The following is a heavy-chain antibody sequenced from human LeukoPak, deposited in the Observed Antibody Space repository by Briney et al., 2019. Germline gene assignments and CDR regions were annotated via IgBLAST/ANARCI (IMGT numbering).Heavy chain of an antibody. D-gene: IGHD1-14*01. V-gene: IGHV4-59*01. CDR1: GGSTRSDY. CDR3: SEAVTESPLFAY. CDR2: IYYSGST. J-gene: IGHJ4*02. Sequence: SETLSLTSTVPGGSTRSDYGCWIPQPPGQGLEWIGYIYYSGSTNYNPSLKSRVTISVDTSKNQLSLKLSSVTAADTAVYCCSEAVTESPLFAYWGQGPLVTVSS.